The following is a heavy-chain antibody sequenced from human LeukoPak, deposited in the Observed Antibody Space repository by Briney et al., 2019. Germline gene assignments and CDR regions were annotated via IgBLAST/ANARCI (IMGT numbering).Heavy chain of an antibody. CDR2: ISAYNGNT. D-gene: IGHD1-26*01. J-gene: IGHJ5*02. V-gene: IGHV1-18*01. CDR3: ARVVWVGVGARDVNWFDP. CDR1: GYTFTSYG. Sequence: GASVKVSCKASGYTFTSYGISWVRQAPGQGLEWMGWISAYNGNTNYAQKLQGRVTMTTDTSTSTAYMELRSLRSEDTAVYYCARVVWVGVGARDVNWFDPWGQGTLVTVSS.